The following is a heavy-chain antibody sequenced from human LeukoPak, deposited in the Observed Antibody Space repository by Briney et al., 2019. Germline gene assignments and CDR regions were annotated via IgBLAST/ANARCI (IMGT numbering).Heavy chain of an antibody. Sequence: GGSLRLSCAASGFTFSSYAMSWVRQAPGKGLEWVSAISGSGGSTYYADSVKGRFTISRDNSKNTLYLQMNSLRAEDTAVYYCAKDLAGVVVVVAATLSYWGQGTLVTVSP. V-gene: IGHV3-23*01. J-gene: IGHJ4*02. CDR2: ISGSGGST. D-gene: IGHD2-15*01. CDR3: AKDLAGVVVVVAATLSY. CDR1: GFTFSSYA.